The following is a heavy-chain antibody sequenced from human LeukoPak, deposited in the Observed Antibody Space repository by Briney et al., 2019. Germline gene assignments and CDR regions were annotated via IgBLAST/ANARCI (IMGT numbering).Heavy chain of an antibody. J-gene: IGHJ4*02. CDR1: GFTFSSYA. V-gene: IGHV3-23*01. CDR3: ATLPGGYSAHLFDY. Sequence: GGSLRLSCAASGFTFSSYAMSWVRQAPGKGLEWVSAISGSGGSTYYADSVKGRFTISRDNSKNTLYLQMNSLRAEDTAVYYCATLPGGYSAHLFDYWGQGTLVTVSS. D-gene: IGHD3-22*01. CDR2: ISGSGGST.